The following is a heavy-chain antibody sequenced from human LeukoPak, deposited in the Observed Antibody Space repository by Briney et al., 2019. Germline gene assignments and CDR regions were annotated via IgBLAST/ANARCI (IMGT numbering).Heavy chain of an antibody. V-gene: IGHV3-30*04. D-gene: IGHD3-16*01. CDR2: ISYDGSNK. J-gene: IGHJ4*02. CDR1: GFTFSSYE. Sequence: GGSLRLSCAASGFTFSSYEMNWVRQAPGKGLEWVAVISYDGSNKYYADSVKGRFTISRDNSKNTLYLQMNSLRAEDTAVYYCAGTYYDYVWGSYGIDYWGQGTLVTVSS. CDR3: AGTYYDYVWGSYGIDY.